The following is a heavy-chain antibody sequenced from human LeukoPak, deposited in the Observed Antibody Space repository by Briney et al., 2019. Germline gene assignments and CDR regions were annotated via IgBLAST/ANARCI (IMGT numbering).Heavy chain of an antibody. J-gene: IGHJ5*02. D-gene: IGHD3-16*02. CDR2: ISGSGGST. CDR1: GFTFSSYA. V-gene: IGHV3-23*01. Sequence: QAGGSLRLSCAASGFTFSSYAMSWVRQAPGKGLEWVSAISGSGGSTYYADSVKGRFTVSRDNSKNTLYLQMNSLRAEDTAVYYCAKGFSYRPSWFDPWGQGTLVTVSS. CDR3: AKGFSYRPSWFDP.